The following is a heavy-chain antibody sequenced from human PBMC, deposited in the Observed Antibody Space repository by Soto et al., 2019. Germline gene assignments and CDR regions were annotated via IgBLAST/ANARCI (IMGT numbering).Heavy chain of an antibody. J-gene: IGHJ5*02. CDR2: IYYSGST. Sequence: SSETLSLTCTFSGGSITNYYRSWIRQPPGKGLEWIGDIYYSGSTNYNPSLKSRATISTDASKNQFSLRLTSVTAADTAVYYCAREADPLFCSGGSGGSCYGGWLDPWGQGSLVTVSS. D-gene: IGHD2-15*01. CDR3: AREADPLFCSGGSGGSCYGGWLDP. CDR1: GGSITNYY. V-gene: IGHV4-59*01.